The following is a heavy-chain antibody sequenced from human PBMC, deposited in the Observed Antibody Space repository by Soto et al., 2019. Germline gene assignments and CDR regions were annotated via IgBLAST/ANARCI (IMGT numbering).Heavy chain of an antibody. CDR1: GYTFTGYY. V-gene: IGHV1-2*04. CDR2: FNPNSGGT. CDR3: ARDDCSGGSCSSSFSY. D-gene: IGHD2-15*01. Sequence: GASVKVSCKTSGYTFTGYYMHWVRQAPGQGLEWMGWFNPNSGGTNYAQKFQGWVTMTRDTSISTAYMELSRLRSDDTAVYYCARDDCSGGSCSSSFSYWGQGTLVTVSS. J-gene: IGHJ4*02.